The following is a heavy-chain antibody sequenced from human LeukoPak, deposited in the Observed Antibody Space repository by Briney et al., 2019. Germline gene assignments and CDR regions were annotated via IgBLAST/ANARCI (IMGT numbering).Heavy chain of an antibody. J-gene: IGHJ4*02. V-gene: IGHV4-59*01. D-gene: IGHD3-10*01. CDR3: ASGGLLSRFDY. CDR2: IDYSGST. Sequence: SETLSPTCTVSGGSISNYYWSWIRQPPGKGLEWIGYIDYSGSTNYNPSLKSRVTISVDTSKNQFSLKLSSVTAADTAVYYCASGGLLSRFDYWGQGTLVTVSS. CDR1: GGSISNYY.